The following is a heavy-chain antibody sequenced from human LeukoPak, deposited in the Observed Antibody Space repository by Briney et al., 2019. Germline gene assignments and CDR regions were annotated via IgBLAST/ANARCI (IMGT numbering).Heavy chain of an antibody. Sequence: SVKVSCMASGYTFTSYGINWLRQAPGQGLEWMGWISGHNGHTNYVQKMQGRVTMTTDTSTNTAYMELRSLTSDDTAVYYCARGPGIAVAGVFDYWGQGSLVTVSS. V-gene: IGHV1-18*04. CDR2: ISGHNGHT. D-gene: IGHD6-19*01. CDR1: GYTFTSYG. J-gene: IGHJ4*02. CDR3: ARGPGIAVAGVFDY.